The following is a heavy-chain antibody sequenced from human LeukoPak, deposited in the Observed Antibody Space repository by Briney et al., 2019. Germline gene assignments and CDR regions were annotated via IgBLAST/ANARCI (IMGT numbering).Heavy chain of an antibody. Sequence: GGSLRLSCAASGFTFSSSAMHWVRQAPDKGLEWVAVISYDGSNKYYADSVKGRFTISRDNSKNTLYLQMNSLRADDTAVYYCARDRDSSGWYEGFDYWGQGTLVIVSS. D-gene: IGHD6-19*01. J-gene: IGHJ4*02. CDR3: ARDRDSSGWYEGFDY. CDR2: ISYDGSNK. V-gene: IGHV3-30-3*01. CDR1: GFTFSSSA.